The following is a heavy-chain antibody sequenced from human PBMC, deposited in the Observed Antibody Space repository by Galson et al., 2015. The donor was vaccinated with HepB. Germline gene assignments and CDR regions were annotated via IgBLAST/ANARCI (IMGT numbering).Heavy chain of an antibody. J-gene: IGHJ4*02. Sequence: SLRLSCAASGFTFSSYSMNWVRQAPGKGLEWVSSISSSSSYIYYADSVKGRFTISRDNAKNSLCLQMNSLRAEDTAVYYCARGPIAAAGPSKLFDYWGQGTLVTVSS. D-gene: IGHD6-13*01. CDR1: GFTFSSYS. CDR3: ARGPIAAAGPSKLFDY. CDR2: ISSSSSYI. V-gene: IGHV3-21*01.